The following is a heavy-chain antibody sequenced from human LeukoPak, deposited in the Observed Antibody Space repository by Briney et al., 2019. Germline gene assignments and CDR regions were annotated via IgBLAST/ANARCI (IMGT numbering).Heavy chain of an antibody. CDR1: GFTFSDYY. CDR2: ISNRDSYT. D-gene: IGHD6-19*01. J-gene: IGHJ4*02. CDR3: AKEGSSGLYFDH. V-gene: IGHV3-11*06. Sequence: PGGSLRLSCEASGFTFSDYYMSWIRQAPGKGLEWVSYISNRDSYTNYADSVKGRFTISRDNAKNSLYLQMNSLRAEDTAVYYCAKEGSSGLYFDHWGQGILVTVSS.